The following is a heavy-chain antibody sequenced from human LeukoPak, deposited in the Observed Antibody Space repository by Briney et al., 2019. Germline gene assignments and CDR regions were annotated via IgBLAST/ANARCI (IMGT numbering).Heavy chain of an antibody. V-gene: IGHV3-23*01. Sequence: GGTLRLSCAASGFTFSSYAMSWVRQAPGKGLEWVSAISGSGGSTYYADSVKGRFTISRDNSKNTRYLQMNSLRAEDTAVYYCAKWGWGDYYDSSGYYLWGQGTLVTVSS. CDR2: ISGSGGST. D-gene: IGHD3-22*01. CDR1: GFTFSSYA. J-gene: IGHJ5*02. CDR3: AKWGWGDYYDSSGYYL.